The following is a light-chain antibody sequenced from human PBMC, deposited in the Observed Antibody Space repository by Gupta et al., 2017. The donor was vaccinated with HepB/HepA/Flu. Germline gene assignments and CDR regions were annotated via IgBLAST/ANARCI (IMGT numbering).Light chain of an antibody. CDR1: EIIYNY. Sequence: DIEMTQSPSILPASVGDRVTITCRASEIIYNYLAWYQQKPGTAPTLIMYGASHLHSGVPSRFSGSASGAEFTLTISSLQPDDFATYYCQQYKMYPWTFDQGTKVEV. CDR3: QQYKMYPWT. J-gene: IGKJ1*01. CDR2: GAS. V-gene: IGKV1-5*03.